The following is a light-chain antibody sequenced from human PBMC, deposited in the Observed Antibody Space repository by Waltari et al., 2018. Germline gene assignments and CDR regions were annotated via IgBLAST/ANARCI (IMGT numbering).Light chain of an antibody. CDR3: QRYDTYPPN. Sequence: DIQMTQSPSTLSASVADRVTITCRASQSISHWLALYQQKPGKAPKLLISKASTSANEVPSRFSGSGYCTEFTLTITHLQHDDFATFYGQRYDTYPPNFGGGTKVEIK. J-gene: IGKJ4*01. CDR2: KAS. V-gene: IGKV1-5*03. CDR1: QSISHW.